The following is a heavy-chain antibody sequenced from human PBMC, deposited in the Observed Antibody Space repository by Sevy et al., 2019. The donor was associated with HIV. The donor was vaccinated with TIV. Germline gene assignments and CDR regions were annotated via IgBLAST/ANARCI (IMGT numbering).Heavy chain of an antibody. D-gene: IGHD6-19*01. CDR3: VRLPQWLGPSFDS. V-gene: IGHV4-39*01. CDR2: IHNAGNT. Sequence: SENLSLTCTVSGASMRSSQFWGWIRQPPGKGLEWIGSIHNAGNTYYTPSLKTRLFISVDTSKNQFSLKLNSVTAADTAVYYCVRLPQWLGPSFDSWGQGILVTVSS. CDR1: GASMRSSQF. J-gene: IGHJ4*02.